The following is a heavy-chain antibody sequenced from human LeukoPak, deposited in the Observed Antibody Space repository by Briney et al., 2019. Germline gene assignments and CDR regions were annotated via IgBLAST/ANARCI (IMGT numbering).Heavy chain of an antibody. J-gene: IGHJ5*02. V-gene: IGHV1-18*01. CDR1: GYTFTSYG. CDR3: ARVPGPNYYGSGKGDWFDP. Sequence: ASVKVSCKASGYTFTSYGISWVRQAPGQGLEWMGWISAYNGNTNYAQKLQGRVTMTTDTSTSTAYMELRSLRSDDTAVYYCARVPGPNYYGSGKGDWFDPWGREPWSPSPQ. D-gene: IGHD3-10*01. CDR2: ISAYNGNT.